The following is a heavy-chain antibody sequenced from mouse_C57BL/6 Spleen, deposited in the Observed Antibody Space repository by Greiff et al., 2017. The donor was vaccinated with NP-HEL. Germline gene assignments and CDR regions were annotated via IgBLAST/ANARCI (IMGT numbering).Heavy chain of an antibody. D-gene: IGHD1-1*01. Sequence: QVQLKQSGAELARPGASVKLSCKASGYTFTSYGISWVKQRTGQGLEWIGEIYPRSGNTSYNEKFKGKATLTAAKSSSTAYMWLRSLTSEDSAVYFCAREEDYYGSLDYWGQGTTLTVSS. CDR3: AREEDYYGSLDY. V-gene: IGHV1-81*01. CDR2: IYPRSGNT. CDR1: GYTFTSYG. J-gene: IGHJ2*01.